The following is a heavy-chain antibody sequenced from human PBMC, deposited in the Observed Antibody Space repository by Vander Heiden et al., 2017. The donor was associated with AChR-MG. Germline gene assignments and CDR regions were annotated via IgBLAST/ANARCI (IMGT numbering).Heavy chain of an antibody. D-gene: IGHD6-13*01. CDR3: ARIIAAAGVTPRDYYYGMDV. CDR2: IIPILGRA. Sequence: QVQLVQSGPEVTKPGSSVKVSCTASGGTFSSYAISGVRQASGQGLEWMGRIIPILGRANYAQKIEGGVTITADKTTSTADMELSSLRSEDTAVYYGARIIAAAGVTPRDYYYGMDVWGQGTTVTVSS. CDR1: GGTFSSYA. V-gene: IGHV1-69*04. J-gene: IGHJ6*02.